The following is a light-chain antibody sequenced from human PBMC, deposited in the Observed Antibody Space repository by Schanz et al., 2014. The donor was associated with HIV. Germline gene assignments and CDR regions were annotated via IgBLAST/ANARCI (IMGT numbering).Light chain of an antibody. CDR2: DVS. J-gene: IGLJ1*01. Sequence: QSALTQPPSASGSPGQSVTISCTGTSSDVGGYHYVSWYQQHPGKAPKLMIYDVSNRPSGVSNRFSGSKSGNTASLTVSGLQAEDEADYYCSSYTSSSTLVFGTGTKLTVL. CDR1: SSDVGGYHY. V-gene: IGLV2-14*01. CDR3: SSYTSSSTLV.